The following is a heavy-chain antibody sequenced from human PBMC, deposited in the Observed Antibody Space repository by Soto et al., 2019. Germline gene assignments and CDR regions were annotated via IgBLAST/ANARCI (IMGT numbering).Heavy chain of an antibody. V-gene: IGHV3-21*01. D-gene: IGHD2-21*02. J-gene: IGHJ4*02. CDR2: ISNTGDYI. CDR3: ARAESGDISD. CDR1: GITFSFYS. Sequence: EVQLLESGGDLVKPGGSLRLSCAVSGITFSFYSMNWVRQAPGKGLEWVSAISNTGDYIYYADSVKGRFTISRDKAKNSLFLLLNSLRAEDTAVYYCARAESGDISDWGQGTLVTVSS.